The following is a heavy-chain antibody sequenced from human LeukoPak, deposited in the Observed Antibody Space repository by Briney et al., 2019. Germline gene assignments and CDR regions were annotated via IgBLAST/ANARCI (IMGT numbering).Heavy chain of an antibody. J-gene: IGHJ3*02. CDR3: AKVRAYYYDSSGYYYPEAFDI. Sequence: PGGSLRLSCAASRFTFDDYAMHWVRQAPGKGLEWVSLISGDGGSTYYADSVKGRFTISRDNSKNSLYLQMNSLRTEDTALYYCAKVRAYYYDSSGYYYPEAFDIWGQGTMVTVSS. D-gene: IGHD3-22*01. V-gene: IGHV3-43*02. CDR1: RFTFDDYA. CDR2: ISGDGGST.